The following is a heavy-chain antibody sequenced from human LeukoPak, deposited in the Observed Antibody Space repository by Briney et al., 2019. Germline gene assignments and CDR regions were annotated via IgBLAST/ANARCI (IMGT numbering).Heavy chain of an antibody. V-gene: IGHV3-74*01. J-gene: IGHJ4*02. Sequence: GGSLRLSCAASGFTFSSYWMHWVRQVPGKGLVWVSRINSDGNSIHYADSVKGRFTISRDNAKNTLYLQMNSLRAEDTAVYYCVRLFEDGGNTVDYWGQGTLVTVSS. CDR3: VRLFEDGGNTVDY. CDR1: GFTFSSYW. D-gene: IGHD4-23*01. CDR2: INSDGNSI.